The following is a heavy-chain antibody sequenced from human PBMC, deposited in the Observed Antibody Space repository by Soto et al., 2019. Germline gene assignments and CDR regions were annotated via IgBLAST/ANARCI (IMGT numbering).Heavy chain of an antibody. D-gene: IGHD2-15*01. J-gene: IGHJ4*02. V-gene: IGHV3-64D*06. Sequence: GGSLRLSCSASGFIFSESTIYWVRQVPGKGLEAISAVSTSGRSTYYADSVKDRFTISRDNSKNTLFLQMGSLRPEDTAIYYCVKQAHGLDGVAFDYWGQGTQVTVS. CDR2: VSTSGRST. CDR3: VKQAHGLDGVAFDY. CDR1: GFIFSEST.